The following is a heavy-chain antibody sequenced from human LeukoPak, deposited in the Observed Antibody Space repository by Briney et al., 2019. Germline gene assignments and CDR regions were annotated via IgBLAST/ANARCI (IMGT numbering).Heavy chain of an antibody. CDR2: IYSGSST. Sequence: GGSLRLSCAASGFTVRSNYMSWVRQAPGKGLEWVSLIYSGSSTYYADSVRGRFTISRDNSKNTLYLQMNSLRAEDTAVYYCARVLSGSGSLYYYYYYMDVWGRGTTVTISS. V-gene: IGHV3-53*01. J-gene: IGHJ6*03. CDR1: GFTVRSNY. D-gene: IGHD6-19*01. CDR3: ARVLSGSGSLYYYYYYMDV.